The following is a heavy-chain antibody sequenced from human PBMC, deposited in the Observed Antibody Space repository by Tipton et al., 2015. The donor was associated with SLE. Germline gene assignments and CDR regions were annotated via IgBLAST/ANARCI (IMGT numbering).Heavy chain of an antibody. CDR1: GDSISGTTYS. Sequence: TLSLTCTVSGDSISGTTYSWAWIRQPPGKSLEWVGSVYYTGTTFYNPSLEGRVTVSLDTSRNRFSLRLRSVTAADTATYFCARHRGADNWDYWGQGILVPFSS. D-gene: IGHD3-10*01. CDR3: ARHRGADNWDY. J-gene: IGHJ4*02. CDR2: VYYTGTT. V-gene: IGHV4-39*01.